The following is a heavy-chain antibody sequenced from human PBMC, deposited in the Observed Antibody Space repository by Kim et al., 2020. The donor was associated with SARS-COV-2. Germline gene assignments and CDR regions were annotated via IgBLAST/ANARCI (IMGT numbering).Heavy chain of an antibody. J-gene: IGHJ5*02. D-gene: IGHD2-2*01. CDR2: ISGSGGST. Sequence: GGSLRLSCAASGFTFSSYAMSWVRQAPGKGLEWVSAISGSGGSTYYADSVKGRFTISRDNSKNTLYLQMNSLRAEDTAVYYCTKGGYVVVVPAAPRVRPFDPWGQGTLVTVSS. V-gene: IGHV3-23*01. CDR3: TKGGYVVVVPAAPRVRPFDP. CDR1: GFTFSSYA.